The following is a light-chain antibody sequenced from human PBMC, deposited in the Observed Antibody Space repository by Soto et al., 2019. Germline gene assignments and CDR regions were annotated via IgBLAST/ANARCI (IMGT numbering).Light chain of an antibody. Sequence: EIVLTQSPATLSFSPGKRATLSCRASQIISSSYLGWYQQKPGQAPRLLIYGTSNRATGIPDRFSGSGSGTDFTLTISRLEPEDFAVYYCQQYGSSPQTFGQGTKVEIK. J-gene: IGKJ1*01. CDR3: QQYGSSPQT. V-gene: IGKV3-20*01. CDR1: QIISSSY. CDR2: GTS.